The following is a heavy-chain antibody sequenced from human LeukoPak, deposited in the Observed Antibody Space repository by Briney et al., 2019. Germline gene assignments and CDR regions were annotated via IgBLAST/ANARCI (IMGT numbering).Heavy chain of an antibody. V-gene: IGHV4-34*01. J-gene: IGHJ4*02. CDR1: GGSFSGYY. Sequence: SETLSLTCAVYGGSFSGYYWSWIRQPPGKGLEWIGEINHSGSTNYNPSLKSRVTISVDTSKNQFSLKLSSVTAADTAVYYCARVNYYGSGSPRDYWGQGTLVTVSS. D-gene: IGHD3-10*01. CDR3: ARVNYYGSGSPRDY. CDR2: INHSGST.